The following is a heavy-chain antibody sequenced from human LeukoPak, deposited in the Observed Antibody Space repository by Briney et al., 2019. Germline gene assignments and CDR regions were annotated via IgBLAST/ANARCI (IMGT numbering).Heavy chain of an antibody. D-gene: IGHD3-22*01. CDR2: FYTSGST. CDR1: GGSISSYY. CDR3: ARDRYYYDSSGYSRVFDY. J-gene: IGHJ4*02. Sequence: SETLSPTCTVSGGSISSYYWSWIRQPAGKGLEWIGRFYTSGSTNYNPSLKSRVTMSGDTSKNQFSLKLSSVTAANTAVYYCARDRYYYDSSGYSRVFDYWGQGTLVTVSS. V-gene: IGHV4-4*07.